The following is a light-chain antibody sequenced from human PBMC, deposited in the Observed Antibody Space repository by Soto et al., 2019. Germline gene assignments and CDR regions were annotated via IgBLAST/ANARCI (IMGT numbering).Light chain of an antibody. J-gene: IGKJ1*01. V-gene: IGKV1-5*01. CDR2: HAS. CDR3: QQYNSYS. CDR1: QIISNC. Sequence: DIQMTQSPSTLPASVGDRVTITCRASQIISNCLAVYHQKPGTAPKVLIYHASNLQSGVPSRFSGSGSGTEFTLTISSLQPDDFATYYCQQYNSYSFGQGTMVDIK.